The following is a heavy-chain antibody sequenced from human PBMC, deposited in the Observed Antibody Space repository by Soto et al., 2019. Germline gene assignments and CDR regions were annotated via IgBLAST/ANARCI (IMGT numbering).Heavy chain of an antibody. CDR2: IGTGGDT. CDR1: GFPFSSHN. D-gene: IGHD5-12*01. V-gene: IGHV3-13*01. CDR3: ARVAPRWYFDL. Sequence: EVQLVDSGGGLFQLGGSLILPCAGSGFPFSSHNIPWVRQPAGKGLEWGSAIGTGGDTYYQDAVKARFSISREDFKNSLFLQMNTLGDGDTAVYYCARVAPRWYFDLWGRGTQVFVSS. J-gene: IGHJ2*01.